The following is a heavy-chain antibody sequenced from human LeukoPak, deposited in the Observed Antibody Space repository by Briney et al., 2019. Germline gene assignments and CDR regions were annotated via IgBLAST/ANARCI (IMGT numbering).Heavy chain of an antibody. CDR2: IYHSGST. CDR3: AKVSPLGAFDY. V-gene: IGHV4-39*07. Sequence: SETLSLTCTVSGGSISSSSYYWGWIRQPPGKGLEWIGSIYHSGSTYYNPSLKSRVTISVDTSKNQFSLKLSSVTAADTAVYYCAKVSPLGAFDYWGQGTLVTVSS. D-gene: IGHD1-26*01. J-gene: IGHJ4*02. CDR1: GGSISSSSYY.